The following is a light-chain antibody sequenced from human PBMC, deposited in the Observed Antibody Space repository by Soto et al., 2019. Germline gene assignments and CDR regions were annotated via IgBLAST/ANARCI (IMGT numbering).Light chain of an antibody. Sequence: QMTQAPCTLSASVGGRATITCRASQSISSWLAWYQQKPGKAPKLLIYKASSLESGVPSRFSGSGSGTEFNLTISSLQTDDFATYYCQQYNSYPWTFGQGTKVDIK. CDR2: KAS. V-gene: IGKV1-5*03. J-gene: IGKJ1*01. CDR1: QSISSW. CDR3: QQYNSYPWT.